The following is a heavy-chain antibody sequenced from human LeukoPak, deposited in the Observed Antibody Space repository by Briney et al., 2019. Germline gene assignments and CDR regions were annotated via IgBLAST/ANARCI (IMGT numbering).Heavy chain of an antibody. V-gene: IGHV3-74*01. D-gene: IGHD2/OR15-2a*01. CDR1: GFIFNTNA. Sequence: GGSLRLSCAASGFIFNTNAMTWVRQAPGKGLEWVSRLDRDGTTTSYADSVYGRFTISRDNAKSTLYLQMRSLRAEDTAVYYCVRDTENIGYDAFEFWGHGTLVTVSS. J-gene: IGHJ5*01. CDR2: LDRDGTTT. CDR3: VRDTENIGYDAFEF.